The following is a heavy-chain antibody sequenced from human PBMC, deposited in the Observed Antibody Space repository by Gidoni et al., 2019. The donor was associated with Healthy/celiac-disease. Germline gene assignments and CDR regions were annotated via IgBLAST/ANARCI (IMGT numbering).Heavy chain of an antibody. CDR2: ISYDGSNQ. D-gene: IGHD2-15*01. CDR3: ARGDIVVVVAATPSYYYYGMDV. CDR1: GFTFSSYC. V-gene: IGHV3-30*03. Sequence: QVQLVESGAGVVQPGRSLRLSCAASGFTFSSYCMHWVRQAPGQGLEWVAVISYDGSNQYYADSVKGRFTISRDNSKNTLYLQMNSLRAEDTAVYYCARGDIVVVVAATPSYYYYGMDVWGQGTTVTVSS. J-gene: IGHJ6*02.